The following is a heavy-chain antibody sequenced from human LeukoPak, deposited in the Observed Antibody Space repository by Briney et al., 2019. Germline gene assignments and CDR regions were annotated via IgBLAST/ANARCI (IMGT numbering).Heavy chain of an antibody. D-gene: IGHD1-1*01. CDR2: IYYSGST. V-gene: IGHV4-59*01. J-gene: IGHJ4*02. CDR3: ARDRVRGNANPYFDY. CDR1: GGSISSYY. Sequence: SETLSLTCTVSGGSISSYYWSWIRQPPGKGLEWIGYIYYSGSTNYNPSLKSRVAISIDTSKNQFSLKLSSVTAADTAVYYCARDRVRGNANPYFDYWGQGTLVTVSS.